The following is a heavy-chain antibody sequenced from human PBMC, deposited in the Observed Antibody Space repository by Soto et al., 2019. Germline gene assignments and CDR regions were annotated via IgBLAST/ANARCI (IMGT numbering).Heavy chain of an antibody. CDR2: ISGSGGST. J-gene: IGHJ6*01. CDR3: AKDRAVLRYFDWARPTEYCMDV. CDR1: GLAFSSYA. V-gene: IGHV3-23*01. Sequence: PGGSLRLSCAASGLAFSSYAMSWVRKAPGKGLEWVSAISGSGGSTYYADSVQGRFTISRDNSKNTLYLQMNRLIAEDTSVSYCAKDRAVLRYFDWARPTEYCMDVWGPGTSVTVSS. D-gene: IGHD3-9*01.